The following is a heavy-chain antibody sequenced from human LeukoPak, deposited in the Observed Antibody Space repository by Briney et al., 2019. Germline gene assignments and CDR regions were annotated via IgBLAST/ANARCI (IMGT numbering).Heavy chain of an antibody. V-gene: IGHV4-4*07. J-gene: IGHJ4*02. CDR1: GGSISSYY. CDR3: ARDPLRSGSPGSLDY. D-gene: IGHD1-26*01. CDR2: IYTSGST. Sequence: PSETLSLTCTASGGSISSYYWSWIRQPAGKGLEWIGRIYTSGSTNYNPSLKSRVTMSVDTSKNQFSLKLSSVTAADTAVYYCARDPLRSGSPGSLDYWGQGTLVTVSS.